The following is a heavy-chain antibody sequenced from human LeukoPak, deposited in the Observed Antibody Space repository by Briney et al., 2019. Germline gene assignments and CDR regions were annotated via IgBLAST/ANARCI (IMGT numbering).Heavy chain of an antibody. CDR2: ISGSGGST. J-gene: IGHJ4*02. CDR3: AKDLTVPLYYYDSSGSIDY. CDR1: GFTFSSYA. D-gene: IGHD3-22*01. Sequence: GGSLRLSCAASGFTFSSYAMSWVRQAPGKGLEWVSAISGSGGSTYYADSVKGRFTISRDNSKNTLYLQMNSLRAEDTAVYYCAKDLTVPLYYYDSSGSIDYWGQGTLVTVSS. V-gene: IGHV3-23*01.